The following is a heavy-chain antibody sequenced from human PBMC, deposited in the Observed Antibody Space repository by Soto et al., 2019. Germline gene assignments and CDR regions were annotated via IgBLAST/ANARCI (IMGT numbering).Heavy chain of an antibody. J-gene: IGHJ4*02. CDR3: LQDPIKLWLYDY. D-gene: IGHD3-16*01. V-gene: IGHV3-15*01. Sequence: GGSLRLSGAASGFLFSNAWISWVRQGPGKGLEWVARIKSQSDGGATEYAAVVKGRFTISRDDSNNAVYLQMDSLTSDDTGVYYCLQDPIKLWLYDYFGQGTPVTFSS. CDR2: IKSQSDGGAT. CDR1: GFLFSNAW.